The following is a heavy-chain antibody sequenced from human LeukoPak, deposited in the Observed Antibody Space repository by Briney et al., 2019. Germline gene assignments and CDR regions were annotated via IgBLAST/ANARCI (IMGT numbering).Heavy chain of an antibody. CDR2: ISAYNGNT. CDR1: GFTFNTYG. V-gene: IGHV1-18*01. CDR3: ARDRITMVRGVKAQLNY. J-gene: IGHJ4*02. Sequence: ASVKVSCKTSGFTFNTYGITWVRQAPGQGLEWMGWISAYNGNTNYAQKLQDRVTMTTDTATSTAYMELRSLRSDDTAVYSCARDRITMVRGVKAQLNYWGQGTLVTVSS. D-gene: IGHD3-10*01.